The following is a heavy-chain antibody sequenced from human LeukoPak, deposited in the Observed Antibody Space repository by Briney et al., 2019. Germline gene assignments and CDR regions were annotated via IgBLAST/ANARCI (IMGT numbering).Heavy chain of an antibody. Sequence: PSETLSLTCTVSGGSVSSGSNYWSWIRQPPGKGLEWIGYIYYSGSTNYNPSLKSRVTISVDTSKNQFSLKLSSVTAADTAVYYCARAYYDILTGYYPHWFDPWGQGTLVTVSS. J-gene: IGHJ5*02. D-gene: IGHD3-9*01. CDR3: ARAYYDILTGYYPHWFDP. CDR1: GGSVSSGSNY. V-gene: IGHV4-61*01. CDR2: IYYSGST.